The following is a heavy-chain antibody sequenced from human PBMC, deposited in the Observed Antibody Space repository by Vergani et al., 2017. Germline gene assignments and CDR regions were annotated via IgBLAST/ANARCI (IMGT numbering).Heavy chain of an antibody. V-gene: IGHV3-7*03. CDR3: SRALDY. CDR1: GFTFTTSW. J-gene: IGHJ4*02. Sequence: EVQLVESGGGLAQPGGSLRLSCVASGFTFTTSWMDWVRQVPGKGLEWVANINEDGSVKYYVDSGKGRFTISRDNAKNSVYLQMSSLRVEDTAVYYCSRALDYWGQGTRVTVSS. CDR2: INEDGSVK.